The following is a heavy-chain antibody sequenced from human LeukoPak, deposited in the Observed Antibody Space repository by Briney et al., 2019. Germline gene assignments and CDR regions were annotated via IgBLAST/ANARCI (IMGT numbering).Heavy chain of an antibody. CDR2: IQYDRSEI. D-gene: IGHD3-10*02. CDR3: ARESGAAKIGQMLNY. CDR1: GLMFSTSG. J-gene: IGHJ4*02. V-gene: IGHV3-30*02. Sequence: GGSLRLSCAASGLMFSTSGMHWVRQAPGKGLEWVAFIQYDRSEIYYADSLKGRFTISRDNSKNTLYLQMNSLRAEDTAVFYCARESGAAKIGQMLNYWGQGTLVTVSS.